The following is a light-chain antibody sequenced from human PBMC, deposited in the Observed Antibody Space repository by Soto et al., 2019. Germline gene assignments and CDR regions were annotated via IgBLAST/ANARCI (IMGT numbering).Light chain of an antibody. J-gene: IGKJ4*01. CDR2: DAS. V-gene: IGKV1-5*01. CDR3: QQLNAYPHS. Sequence: VDRVTITCRASQSISSWLAWYQQKPGKAPKLLIYDASSLESGVPSRFSGSGSGTEFTLTVSSLQPEDFATYYCQQLNAYPHSFGGGTKVDIK. CDR1: QSISSW.